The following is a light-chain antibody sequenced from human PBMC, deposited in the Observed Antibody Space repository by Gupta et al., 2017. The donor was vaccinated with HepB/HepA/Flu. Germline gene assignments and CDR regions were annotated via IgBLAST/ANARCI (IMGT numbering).Light chain of an antibody. Sequence: QLALTQRASVSGSPGQSITIPCTGPSNDIGAYNYVSWYQQYPGKAPKLMIYDVSNRPSGVSNRFSGSKSGNTASLTISGLQAEDEADYYCCSYTTSTTRVFGGGTKLTVL. CDR1: SNDIGAYNY. CDR2: DVS. V-gene: IGLV2-14*01. CDR3: CSYTTSTTRV. J-gene: IGLJ2*01.